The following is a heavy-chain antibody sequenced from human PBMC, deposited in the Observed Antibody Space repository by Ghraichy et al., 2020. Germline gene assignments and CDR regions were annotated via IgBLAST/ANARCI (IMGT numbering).Heavy chain of an antibody. J-gene: IGHJ6*02. Sequence: GGSLRLSCAASGFTFSSYAMSWVRQAPGKGLEWVSAISGSGGSTYYADSVKGRFTISRDNFKNTLYLQMNSLRAEDTAVYYCAKLGGGCYYGSGCDYYYYGMDVWGQGTTVTVSS. D-gene: IGHD3-10*01. CDR1: GFTFSSYA. V-gene: IGHV3-23*01. CDR3: AKLGGGCYYGSGCDYYYYGMDV. CDR2: ISGSGGST.